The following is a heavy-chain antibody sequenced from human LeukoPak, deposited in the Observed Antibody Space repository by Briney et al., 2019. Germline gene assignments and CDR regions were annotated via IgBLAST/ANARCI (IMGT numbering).Heavy chain of an antibody. Sequence: ASVKVSCKASGYTFTSYGISWVRQAPGQGLAWMGWISAYNGNTNYAQKLQGRVTMTTDTSTSTAYMELRSLRSDDTAVYYCARDLRLTYYGSGSDYWGQGTLVTVSS. J-gene: IGHJ4*02. CDR2: ISAYNGNT. D-gene: IGHD3-10*01. CDR3: ARDLRLTYYGSGSDY. CDR1: GYTFTSYG. V-gene: IGHV1-18*01.